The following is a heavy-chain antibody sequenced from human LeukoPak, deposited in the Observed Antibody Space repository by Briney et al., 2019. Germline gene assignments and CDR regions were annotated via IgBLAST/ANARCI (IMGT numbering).Heavy chain of an antibody. CDR2: ISYDGSNK. D-gene: IGHD3-22*01. Sequence: GRSLRLSCAASGFTFSSYAMHRVRQAPGKGLEWVAVISYDGSNKYYADSVKGRFTISRDNSKNALYLQMNSLRAEDTAVYYCARDSSIYYDSSGYGIDYWGQGTLVTVSS. J-gene: IGHJ4*02. CDR1: GFTFSSYA. V-gene: IGHV3-30-3*01. CDR3: ARDSSIYYDSSGYGIDY.